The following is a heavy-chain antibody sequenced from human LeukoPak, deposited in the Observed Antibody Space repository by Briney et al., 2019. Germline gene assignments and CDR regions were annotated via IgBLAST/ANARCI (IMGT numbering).Heavy chain of an antibody. V-gene: IGHV3-23*01. CDR2: ISASGGNP. Sequence: PGGSLRLSCAASGFIFSNYAMSWVRQAPGKGLEWVSGISASGGNPYYADSVKGRFTISRDNSENTLNLQMYSLRAEDTAVYYCAKARAGDITAAFNYWGQGTLVTVSS. CDR3: AKARAGDITAAFNY. D-gene: IGHD6-13*01. CDR1: GFIFSNYA. J-gene: IGHJ4*02.